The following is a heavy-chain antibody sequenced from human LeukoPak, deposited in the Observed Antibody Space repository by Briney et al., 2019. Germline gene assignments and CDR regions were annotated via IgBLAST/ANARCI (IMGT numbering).Heavy chain of an antibody. Sequence: ASVKVSCKASGYTFTGYYMHWVRQAPGQGLEWMGWINLNSGGTNYAQKFQGRVTMTRDTSISTAYMELSRLRSGDTAVYYCASHPKAIVVVPAAIYYWGQGTLVTVSS. V-gene: IGHV1-2*02. D-gene: IGHD2-2*01. J-gene: IGHJ4*02. CDR2: INLNSGGT. CDR3: ASHPKAIVVVPAAIYY. CDR1: GYTFTGYY.